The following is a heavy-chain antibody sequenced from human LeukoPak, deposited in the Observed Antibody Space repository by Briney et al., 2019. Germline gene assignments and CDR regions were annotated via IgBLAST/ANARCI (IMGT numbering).Heavy chain of an antibody. Sequence: VGALRLSCAASGFTVSSNYMNWVRQAPRKGLEWVSAIYSGGTTYYADSVKGRFTISRDNSKNTLYLQMNSLRAEDTAVYYCAREGSGTYSFDFWGQGTLVSVSS. CDR3: AREGSGTYSFDF. V-gene: IGHV3-53*01. CDR2: IYSGGTT. CDR1: GFTVSSNY. J-gene: IGHJ4*02. D-gene: IGHD1-26*01.